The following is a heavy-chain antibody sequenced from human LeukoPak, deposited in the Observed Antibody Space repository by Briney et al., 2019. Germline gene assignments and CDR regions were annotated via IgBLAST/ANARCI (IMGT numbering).Heavy chain of an antibody. CDR1: GGSISSSYY. V-gene: IGHV4-39*01. CDR2: IYYSGST. CDR3: ARYRSLRYFDWSQNFDY. J-gene: IGHJ4*02. Sequence: PSETLSLTCTVSGGSISSSYYWGWIRQPPGKGLEWIGSIYYSGSTYYNPSLKSRVTISVDTSNNQFSLKLSSVTAADTAVYYCARYRSLRYFDWSQNFDYWGQGTLVTVSS. D-gene: IGHD3-9*01.